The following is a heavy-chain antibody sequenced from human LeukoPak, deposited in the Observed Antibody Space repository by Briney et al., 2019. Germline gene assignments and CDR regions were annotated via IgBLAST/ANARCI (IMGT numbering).Heavy chain of an antibody. CDR1: GGSFSGYY. J-gene: IGHJ4*02. Sequence: PSETLSLTCAVYGGSFSGYYWSWIRQPPGKGLEWIGEINHSGSTNYNPSLKSRVTISVDTSKNQFSLKLGSVTAADTAVYYCARGVGYCSSTSCYPFDYWGQGTLVTVSS. D-gene: IGHD2-2*01. CDR2: INHSGST. V-gene: IGHV4-34*01. CDR3: ARGVGYCSSTSCYPFDY.